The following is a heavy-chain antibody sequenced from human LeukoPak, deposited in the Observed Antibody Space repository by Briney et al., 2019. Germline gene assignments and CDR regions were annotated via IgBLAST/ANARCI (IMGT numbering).Heavy chain of an antibody. CDR1: GYTFTGYY. V-gene: IGHV1-2*02. Sequence: GASVKVSCKASGYTFTGYYMHWVRQAPGQGLEWMGWINPNSGGTNYAQKFQGRVTITADKSTSTAYMELSSLRSEDTAVYYCASSSLEWLLSPNYYYYYMDVWGKGTTVTVSS. D-gene: IGHD3-3*01. CDR3: ASSSLEWLLSPNYYYYYMDV. J-gene: IGHJ6*03. CDR2: INPNSGGT.